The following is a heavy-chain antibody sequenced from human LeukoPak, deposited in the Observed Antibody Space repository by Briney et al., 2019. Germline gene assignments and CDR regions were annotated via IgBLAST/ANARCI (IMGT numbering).Heavy chain of an antibody. CDR2: TNPSGGST. D-gene: IGHD3-3*01. J-gene: IGHJ4*02. V-gene: IGHV1-46*01. CDR3: ARVDFWSGSDY. Sequence: WSAVTLTFSSSAYTFTINYMSRVRLPHAQGQEWMGITNPSGGSTSYAQKFQGRVTMTRDTSTSTVYMELSSLRSEDTAVYYCARVDFWSGSDYWGQGTLVTVSS. CDR1: AYTFTINY.